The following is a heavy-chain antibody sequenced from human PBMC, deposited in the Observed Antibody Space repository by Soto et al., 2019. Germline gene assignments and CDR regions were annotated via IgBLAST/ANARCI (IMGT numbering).Heavy chain of an antibody. D-gene: IGHD1-26*01. J-gene: IGHJ4*02. Sequence: ASVKVSCKASGYTFTSSAMHWVRQAPGQRLEWMGWINAGNGNTKYSQKFQGRVTITRNTSASTAYMELSSLRSEDTAVYYCARGLGVGAASDYWGQGTLVTVSS. CDR1: GYTFTSSA. CDR2: INAGNGNT. V-gene: IGHV1-3*01. CDR3: ARGLGVGAASDY.